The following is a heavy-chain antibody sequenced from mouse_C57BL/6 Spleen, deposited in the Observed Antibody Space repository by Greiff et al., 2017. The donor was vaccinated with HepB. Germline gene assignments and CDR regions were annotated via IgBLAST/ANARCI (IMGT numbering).Heavy chain of an antibody. V-gene: IGHV1-82*01. CDR3: ASTAQATGFAD. Sequence: VQLQQSGPELVKPGASVKLSCKASGYAFSSSWMNWVKQRPGKGLEWIGRIYPGDGDTNYNGKFKGKATLTADKSSSTAYMQLSSLTSEDSAVYFCASTAQATGFADWGQGTLVTVSA. J-gene: IGHJ3*01. CDR1: GYAFSSSW. D-gene: IGHD3-2*02. CDR2: IYPGDGDT.